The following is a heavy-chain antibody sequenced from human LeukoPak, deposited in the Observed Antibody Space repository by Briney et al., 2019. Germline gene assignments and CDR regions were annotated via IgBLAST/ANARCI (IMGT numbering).Heavy chain of an antibody. V-gene: IGHV4-59*01. Sequence: PSETLSLTCTVSGGSISSYYWSWIRQPPGKGLEWIGYIYYSGSTNYNPSLKSRVTISVDTSKNQFSLKLSSVTAADTAVYYCARATRRVITIFGVAPDYWGQGTLVTVSS. D-gene: IGHD3-3*01. J-gene: IGHJ4*02. CDR2: IYYSGST. CDR1: GGSISSYY. CDR3: ARATRRVITIFGVAPDY.